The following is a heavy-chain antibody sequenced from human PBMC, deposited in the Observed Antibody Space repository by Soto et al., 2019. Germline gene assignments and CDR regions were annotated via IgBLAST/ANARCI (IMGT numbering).Heavy chain of an antibody. CDR2: IIPVLDLA. J-gene: IGHJ6*04. D-gene: IGHD3-10*01. V-gene: IGHV1-69*02. CDR3: ARGGKLGGDLDV. CDR1: GGTFNRET. Sequence: QAQLVQSGAEVKKPGSSVKVSCKASGGTFNRETFSWVRQAPGQGLQWVGRIIPVLDLADYAQKFEGRVTITADTSTTTVYLDLSGLGSDDTAVYYCARGGKLGGDLDVWGKGTPVIVSS.